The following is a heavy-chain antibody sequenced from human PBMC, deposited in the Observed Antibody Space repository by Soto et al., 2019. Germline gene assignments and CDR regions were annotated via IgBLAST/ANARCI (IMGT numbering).Heavy chain of an antibody. CDR1: GFTFSSYA. CDR3: AKDAVDSSGYYEVGPARFDY. D-gene: IGHD3-22*01. J-gene: IGHJ4*02. V-gene: IGHV3-23*01. Sequence: GGSLRLSCAASGFTFSSYAMSWVRQAPGKGLEWVSAISGSGGSTYYADSVKGRFTISRDNSKNTLYLQMNSLRAEDTAVYYCAKDAVDSSGYYEVGPARFDYWGQGTLVTVSS. CDR2: ISGSGGST.